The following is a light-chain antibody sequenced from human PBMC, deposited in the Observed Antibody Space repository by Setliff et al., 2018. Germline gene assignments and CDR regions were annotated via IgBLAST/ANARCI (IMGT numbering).Light chain of an antibody. V-gene: IGLV2-14*03. CDR3: SSYASSSTLYV. CDR2: DVS. CDR1: SSDVGGYNY. J-gene: IGLJ1*01. Sequence: QSALTQPASVSGSPGQSITLSCTGTSSDVGGYNYVSWYQQHPGKAPKLMNYDVSNRPSGVSNRFSGSKSGNTASLTISGLQAEDEADYYCSSYASSSTLYVFGTGTKVTVL.